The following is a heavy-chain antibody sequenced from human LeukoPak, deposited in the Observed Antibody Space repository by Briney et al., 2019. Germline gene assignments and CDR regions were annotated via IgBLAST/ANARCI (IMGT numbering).Heavy chain of an antibody. CDR3: ARQTPYDILTGHNFDY. Sequence: GASVKVSCKASGYTFTSYAMNWVRQAPGQGLEWMGWINTNTGNPTYAQGFTGRFVFSLDTSVSTAYLQISSLKAEDTAVYYCARQTPYDILTGHNFDYWGQGTLVTVSS. J-gene: IGHJ4*02. CDR1: GYTFTSYA. CDR2: INTNTGNP. V-gene: IGHV7-4-1*02. D-gene: IGHD3-9*01.